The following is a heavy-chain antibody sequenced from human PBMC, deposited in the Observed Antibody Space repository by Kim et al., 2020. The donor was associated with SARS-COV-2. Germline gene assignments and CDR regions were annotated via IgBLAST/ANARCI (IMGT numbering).Heavy chain of an antibody. Sequence: ADTVKGRFTITRDNSKNTLYLQMNSLRAEDTAVYYCAKGKDFWSGYFDDWGQGTLVTVSS. V-gene: IGHV3-30*02. D-gene: IGHD3-3*01. J-gene: IGHJ4*02. CDR3: AKGKDFWSGYFDD.